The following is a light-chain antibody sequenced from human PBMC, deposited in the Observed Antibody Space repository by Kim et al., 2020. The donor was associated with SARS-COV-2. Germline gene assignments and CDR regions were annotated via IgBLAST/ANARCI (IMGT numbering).Light chain of an antibody. J-gene: IGKJ1*01. Sequence: SSVGDRVTITCRASQGIRNDLAWFQQKPGKAPKRLIYGTSTLQSGVPSRFSGSGSGTEFTLTISSLQPEDFATYYCLQHNSYPRTFGQGTKVDIK. CDR1: QGIRND. CDR2: GTS. CDR3: LQHNSYPRT. V-gene: IGKV1-17*01.